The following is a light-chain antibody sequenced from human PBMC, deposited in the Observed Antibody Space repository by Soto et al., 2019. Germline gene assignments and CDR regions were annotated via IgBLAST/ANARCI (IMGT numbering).Light chain of an antibody. CDR3: QQYGSSPLWT. Sequence: EIVMTQSPATLSVSPGERATLSCRASQSISTNLAWYRQKPGQAPRLPIYGASTRATGIPDRFSGSGSGTDFTLTISRLEPEDLAVYYCQQYGSSPLWTFGQGTKVDIK. J-gene: IGKJ1*01. V-gene: IGKV3-20*01. CDR1: QSISTN. CDR2: GAS.